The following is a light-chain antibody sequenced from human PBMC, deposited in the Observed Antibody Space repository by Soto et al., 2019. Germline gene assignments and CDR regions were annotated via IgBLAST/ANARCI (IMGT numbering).Light chain of an antibody. CDR1: QSISSW. CDR3: QQYNSYSWT. J-gene: IGKJ1*01. Sequence: DIQMTQSPSTLSASVGDRVAITCRASQSISSWLAWYQQKPGKAPKLLIYKASSLESGVPSRFSGSGSETEFTLTISSLQPDDFATYYCQQYNSYSWTFGQGTTGDIK. V-gene: IGKV1-5*03. CDR2: KAS.